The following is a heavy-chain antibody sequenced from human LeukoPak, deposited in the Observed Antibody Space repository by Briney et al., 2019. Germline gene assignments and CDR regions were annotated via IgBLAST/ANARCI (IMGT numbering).Heavy chain of an antibody. CDR2: IYHSGST. V-gene: IGHV4-39*07. CDR1: GGSISSSSYY. J-gene: IGHJ6*04. D-gene: IGHD5-18*01. CDR3: ARDRTAMVPTDV. Sequence: SETLSLTCTVSGGSISSSSYYWGWIRQPPGKGLEWIGSIYHSGSTYYNPSLKSRVTISVDTSKNQFSLKLSSVTAADTAVYYCARDRTAMVPTDVWGKGTTVTVSS.